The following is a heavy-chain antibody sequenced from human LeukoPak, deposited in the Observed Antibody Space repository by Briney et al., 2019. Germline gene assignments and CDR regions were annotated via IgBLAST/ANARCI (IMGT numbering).Heavy chain of an antibody. J-gene: IGHJ3*02. Sequence: ASVKVSCKASGYTFTSYGISWVRQAPGQGLEWMGWISVYNGNTNYAQKLQGRVTMTTDTSTSTAYMELRSLRSDDTAVYYCAKPDPSGRSFGGVTVIGAFDIWGQGTMVTVSS. CDR2: ISVYNGNT. D-gene: IGHD3-16*02. V-gene: IGHV1-18*01. CDR3: AKPDPSGRSFGGVTVIGAFDI. CDR1: GYTFTSYG.